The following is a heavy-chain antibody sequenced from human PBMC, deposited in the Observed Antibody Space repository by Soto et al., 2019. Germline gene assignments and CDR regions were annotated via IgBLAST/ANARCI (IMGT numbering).Heavy chain of an antibody. D-gene: IGHD3-22*01. Sequence: QVQLVQSGAEVKKPGASVKVSCKASGYTFTSYGISWVRQAPGQGLEWMGWISAYNGNTNYAQKLQGRVTMTTATPTSKAYLELRSLRSDDTAVYYCARDSEYYYDSSGYFSVGGYGMDVWGQGTTVTVSS. J-gene: IGHJ6*02. CDR3: ARDSEYYYDSSGYFSVGGYGMDV. CDR1: GYTFTSYG. V-gene: IGHV1-18*04. CDR2: ISAYNGNT.